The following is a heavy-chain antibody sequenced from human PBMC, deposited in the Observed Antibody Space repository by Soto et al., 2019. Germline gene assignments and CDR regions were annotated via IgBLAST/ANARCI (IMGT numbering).Heavy chain of an antibody. CDR3: ARESEDLTSNFDY. CDR2: IRHSGST. Sequence: QVQLQQWGAGLLKPSETLSLNCAVYGGSFYWTWIRRPPGKGLEWIGEIRHSGSTNYNPSLKSRVSISIDRSKSQVSLTVYSVTAADTAVYYCARESEDLTSNFDYWGQGTLVTVSS. V-gene: IGHV4-34*01. J-gene: IGHJ4*02. CDR1: GGSFY.